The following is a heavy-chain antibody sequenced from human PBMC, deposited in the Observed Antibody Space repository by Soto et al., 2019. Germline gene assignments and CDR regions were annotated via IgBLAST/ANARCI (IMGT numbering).Heavy chain of an antibody. Sequence: EVQLVESGGGLVQPGGSLRLSCAASGFTFSSYSMNWVRQAPGKGLEWVSYISSSSSTIYYADSVKGRFTISRDNAKNSLHLQMNSLRAEDTAVYYCARDTELWGYYYYYMDVWGKGTTVTVSS. J-gene: IGHJ6*03. V-gene: IGHV3-48*01. CDR3: ARDTELWGYYYYYMDV. CDR1: GFTFSSYS. CDR2: ISSSSSTI. D-gene: IGHD5-18*01.